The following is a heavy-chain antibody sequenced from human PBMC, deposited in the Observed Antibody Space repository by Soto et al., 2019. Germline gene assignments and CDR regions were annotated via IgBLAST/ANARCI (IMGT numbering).Heavy chain of an antibody. Sequence: GGFLRLSCAASGFTFSRYSMNWFRQAPGKGLEWVSSISSTTNYIYYADSMKGRLTASRDNAKNSVYLDMNSLSAEDTAVYYCARESEDLTSNFDYWGQGTLVTVSS. CDR1: GFTFSRYS. CDR3: ARESEDLTSNFDY. CDR2: ISSTTNYI. V-gene: IGHV3-21*01. J-gene: IGHJ4*02.